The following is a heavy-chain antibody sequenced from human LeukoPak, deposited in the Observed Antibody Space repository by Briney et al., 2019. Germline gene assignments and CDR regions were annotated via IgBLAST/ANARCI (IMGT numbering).Heavy chain of an antibody. CDR2: VYHSGSA. V-gene: IGHV4-38-2*01. J-gene: IGHJ4*02. D-gene: IGHD3-10*01. Sequence: SETLSLTCAVSGYSISSGSYWGWIRQPPGKGLEWIGTVYHSGSAHYNPSLWGRVTISLDTSKNQFSLKLTSVTAADTAVYYCARGSGSYGSNLDYWGQGTLVTVSS. CDR1: GYSISSGSY. CDR3: ARGSGSYGSNLDY.